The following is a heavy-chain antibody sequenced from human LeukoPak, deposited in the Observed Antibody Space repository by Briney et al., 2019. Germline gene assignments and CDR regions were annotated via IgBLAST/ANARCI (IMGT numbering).Heavy chain of an antibody. Sequence: GGSLRLSCAASGFTFSSYSMNWVRQAPGKGLEWVSYISSSSSAIYYADSVKGRFTISRDNAKNSLYLQMNSLRAEDTAVYYCAIYSGSYNYWGQGTLVTVSS. CDR3: AIYSGSYNY. J-gene: IGHJ4*02. CDR2: ISSSSSAI. V-gene: IGHV3-48*01. D-gene: IGHD1-26*01. CDR1: GFTFSSYS.